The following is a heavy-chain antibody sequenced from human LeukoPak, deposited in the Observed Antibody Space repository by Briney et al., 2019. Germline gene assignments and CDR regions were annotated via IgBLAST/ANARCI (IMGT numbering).Heavy chain of an antibody. D-gene: IGHD3-9*01. CDR1: GYTFTSYG. CDR3: ARDLTFEGSCWFDP. CDR2: ISAYNGNT. J-gene: IGHJ5*02. Sequence: ASVKVSCKASGYTFTSYGISWVRQAPGQGLEWMGWISAYNGNTNYAQKLQGRVTMTTDTSTSTAYMELRSLRSDDTAVYYCARDLTFEGSCWFDPWGQETLVTVSS. V-gene: IGHV1-18*01.